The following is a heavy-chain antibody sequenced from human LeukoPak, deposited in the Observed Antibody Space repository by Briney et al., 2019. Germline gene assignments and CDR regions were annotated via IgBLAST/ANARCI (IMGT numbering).Heavy chain of an antibody. V-gene: IGHV3-30*02. J-gene: IGHJ4*02. D-gene: IGHD1-26*01. CDR1: GFTFSSYG. CDR3: ARDYTYSGSYPPDY. Sequence: GGSLRLSCAAHGFTFSSYGMHWVRQAPGKGLEWVAFIRYDGSNKYYADSVKGRFTISRDNSKNTLYLQMNSLRAEETAVYYCARDYTYSGSYPPDYWGQGTLVTVSS. CDR2: IRYDGSNK.